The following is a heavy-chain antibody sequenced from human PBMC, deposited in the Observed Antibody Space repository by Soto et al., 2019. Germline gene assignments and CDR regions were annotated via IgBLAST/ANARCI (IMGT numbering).Heavy chain of an antibody. Sequence: EVQLVESGGGLVQPGRSLRLSCADSGFTFDDYAMHWVRQAPGKGLEWVSGISWNSGSIGYADSVKGRFTISSDNAKNSLYLHVNSLRAEDTALYYCAQGPRWGFYFDYWGQGTLVTVSS. CDR3: AQGPRWGFYFDY. CDR2: ISWNSGSI. CDR1: GFTFDDYA. D-gene: IGHD3-16*01. V-gene: IGHV3-9*01. J-gene: IGHJ4*02.